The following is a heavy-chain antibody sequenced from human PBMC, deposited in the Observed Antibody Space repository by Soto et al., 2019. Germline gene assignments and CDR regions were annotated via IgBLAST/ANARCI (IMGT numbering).Heavy chain of an antibody. CDR1: GFTVSSNY. D-gene: IGHD3-22*01. Sequence: EVQLVESGGGLIQPGGSLRLSCAASGFTVSSNYMSWVRQAPGKGLEWVSVIYSGGSTYYADSVKGRFTISRDNSKNTLYLQMNSLRAEDTAVYYCARARRDTMIVVVQIWDDAFDIWGQGTMVTVSS. V-gene: IGHV3-53*01. J-gene: IGHJ3*02. CDR2: IYSGGST. CDR3: ARARRDTMIVVVQIWDDAFDI.